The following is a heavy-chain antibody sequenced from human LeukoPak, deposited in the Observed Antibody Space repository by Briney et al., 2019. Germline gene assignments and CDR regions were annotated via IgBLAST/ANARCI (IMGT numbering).Heavy chain of an antibody. CDR1: GGTFSSYA. Sequence: SVKVSCKASGGTFSSYAISWVRQAPGQGLEWMGGIIPIFGTANYAQKFQGGVTITADESTSTAYMELSSLRSEDTAVYYCASLGYCSSTSCYEHYWGQGTLVTVSS. J-gene: IGHJ4*02. CDR2: IIPIFGTA. CDR3: ASLGYCSSTSCYEHY. D-gene: IGHD2-2*01. V-gene: IGHV1-69*13.